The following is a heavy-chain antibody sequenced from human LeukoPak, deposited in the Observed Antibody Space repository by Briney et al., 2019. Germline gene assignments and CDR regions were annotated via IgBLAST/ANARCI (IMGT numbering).Heavy chain of an antibody. CDR3: ARRLTTTVTTHFDY. D-gene: IGHD4-17*01. J-gene: IGHJ4*02. CDR2: IYPGDSDT. V-gene: IGHV5-51*01. Sequence: GESLKISCKGSGYSFTNYWIGWVRQMPGKGLEWVGIIYPGDSDTRYSPSFQGQVTISADKSISTAYLQWSSLKASDTAMYYCARRLTTTVTTHFDYWGQGTLVTVSS. CDR1: GYSFTNYW.